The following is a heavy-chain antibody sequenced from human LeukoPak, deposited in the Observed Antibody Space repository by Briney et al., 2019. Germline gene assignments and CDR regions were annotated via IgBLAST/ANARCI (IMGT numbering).Heavy chain of an antibody. J-gene: IGHJ5*02. Sequence: ASVKVSCKASGYTFTSYDINWVRQATGQGLEWMGWMNPNSGNTGYAQKFQGRVTMTRNTSISTAYTELSSLRSEDTAVYYCARVLYSSSWYGDYNWFDPWGQGTLVTVSS. CDR2: MNPNSGNT. V-gene: IGHV1-8*01. CDR3: ARVLYSSSWYGDYNWFDP. CDR1: GYTFTSYD. D-gene: IGHD6-13*01.